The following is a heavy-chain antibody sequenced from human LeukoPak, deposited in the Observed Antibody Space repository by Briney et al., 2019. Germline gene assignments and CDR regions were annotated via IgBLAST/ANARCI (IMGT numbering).Heavy chain of an antibody. J-gene: IGHJ6*02. CDR1: GYRFTSYW. V-gene: IGHV5-51*01. D-gene: IGHD2-2*01. CDR3: ARHPDCTRTSCYVDYYGMDV. CDR2: INPGDSDT. Sequence: GESLKISCKGSGYRFTSYWIGWVRQMPGKGLEWRGIINPGDSDTRYSPSFQGQVTISADKSISTAYLQWSSPKASDTAMYYCARHPDCTRTSCYVDYYGMDVWGQGTTVTVSS.